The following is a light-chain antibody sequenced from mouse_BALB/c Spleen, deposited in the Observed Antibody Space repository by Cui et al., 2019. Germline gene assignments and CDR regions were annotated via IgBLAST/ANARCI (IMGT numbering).Light chain of an antibody. CDR1: QGISSN. V-gene: IGKV14-100*01. J-gene: IGKJ5*01. Sequence: DILMIQSPSYMSVSLGDTVSITCHASQGISSNIGWLQQKPGKSFKGLIFHGTNLEDGVPSSFSGSGSGADYSLTISNLESEDFADYYCVQYAQFPLTFGAGTKLELK. CDR3: VQYAQFPLT. CDR2: HGT.